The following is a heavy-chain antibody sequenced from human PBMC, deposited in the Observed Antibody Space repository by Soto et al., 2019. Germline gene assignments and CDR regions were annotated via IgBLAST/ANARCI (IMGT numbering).Heavy chain of an antibody. CDR2: IYHSGST. V-gene: IGHV4-4*02. Sequence: PSEILSLTCAVSGGSISSSNWWSWVRQPPGKGLEWIGEIYHSGSTNYNPSLKSRVTISVDKSKNQFSLKLSSVTAADTAVYYCARDNIYYYYGMDVWGQGTTVTVSS. CDR1: GGSISSSNW. J-gene: IGHJ6*02. CDR3: ARDNIYYYYGMDV.